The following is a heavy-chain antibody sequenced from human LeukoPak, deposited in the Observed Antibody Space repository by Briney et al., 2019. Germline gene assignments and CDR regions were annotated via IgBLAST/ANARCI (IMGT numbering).Heavy chain of an antibody. J-gene: IGHJ3*02. CDR2: ISYDGSYK. CDR3: TKSYRNFRQGDAFDI. Sequence: GRSLRLSCAASGFTFSSYGMHWVRQAPGKGLEWVAVISYDGSYKYYADSVKGRFTISRDNSKNTVYVQMNSLRAEDTAVYYCTKSYRNFRQGDAFDIWGQGTMVTVS. D-gene: IGHD1-14*01. V-gene: IGHV3-30*18. CDR1: GFTFSSYG.